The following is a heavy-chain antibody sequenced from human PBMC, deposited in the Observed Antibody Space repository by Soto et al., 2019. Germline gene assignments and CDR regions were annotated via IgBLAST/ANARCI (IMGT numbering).Heavy chain of an antibody. CDR3: ARKGSGDYALDY. CDR2: IYWDDVK. D-gene: IGHD4-17*01. V-gene: IGHV2-5*02. Sequence: QITLKESGPPLVKPTQTLTLTCTLSGFSLSTSGVGVGWIRQSPGKALEWLAVIYWDDVKHYSPSLERRLTITKDTSDSEVLLTMTNMDPVDTATYYCARKGSGDYALDYWGQGILVTVSS. CDR1: GFSLSTSGVG. J-gene: IGHJ4*02.